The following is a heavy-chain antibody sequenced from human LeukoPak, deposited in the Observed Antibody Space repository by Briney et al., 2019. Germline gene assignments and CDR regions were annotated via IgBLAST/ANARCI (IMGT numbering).Heavy chain of an antibody. CDR3: ARDTVTPWGYYYYGMDV. Sequence: SETLSLTCSVSDGSINSYYWNWIRRPPGKGLEWIGEINHSGSTNYNPSLKSRVTISVDTSKNQFSLKLSSVTAADTAVYYCARDTVTPWGYYYYGMDVWGQGTTVTVSS. J-gene: IGHJ6*02. V-gene: IGHV4-34*01. CDR1: DGSINSYY. CDR2: INHSGST. D-gene: IGHD4-17*01.